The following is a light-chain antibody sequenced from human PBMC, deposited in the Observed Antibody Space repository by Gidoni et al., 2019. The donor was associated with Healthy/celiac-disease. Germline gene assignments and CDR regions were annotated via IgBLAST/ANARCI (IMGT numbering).Light chain of an antibody. CDR3: RQYNIWPRT. CDR1: QSVSSN. CDR2: GAS. Sequence: IVLPQSPATLSVSPGERATPPCRASQSVSSNLAWYQQKPGQAPRPLIFGASTRATGIPARCIGSGSGTKYTLTISSLQSEDFAVYYCRQYNIWPRTFGQGTKVEIK. J-gene: IGKJ1*01. V-gene: IGKV3-15*01.